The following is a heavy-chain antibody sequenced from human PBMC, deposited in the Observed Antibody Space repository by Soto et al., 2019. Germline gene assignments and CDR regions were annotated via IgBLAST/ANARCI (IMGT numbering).Heavy chain of an antibody. CDR1: GFTFSSYG. V-gene: IGHV3-30*03. CDR2: ISYDGSNK. D-gene: IGHD1-7*01. J-gene: IGHJ4*02. CDR3: ARVGTVHSYYFDY. Sequence: SLRLSCAASGFTFSSYGMHWVRQAPGKGLEWVAVISYDGSNKYYADSVKGRFTISRDNSKNTLYLQMNSLRVEDTAIYYCARVGTVHSYYFDYWGQGTLVTVSS.